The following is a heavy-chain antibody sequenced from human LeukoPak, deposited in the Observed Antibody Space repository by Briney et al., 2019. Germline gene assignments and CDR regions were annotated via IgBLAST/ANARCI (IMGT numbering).Heavy chain of an antibody. D-gene: IGHD3-10*01. CDR2: IRPNSGVT. CDR1: GYTFAAYY. V-gene: IGHV1-2*02. J-gene: IGHJ3*02. Sequence: APVKVSCKASGYTFAAYYMYWVRQAPGQGLEWMGWIRPNSGVTNYTQKFQGRVTMTRDTSINTAYMELSSLTSDDTAVYFCATRGLHFDIWGQGTMVTVAS. CDR3: ATRGLHFDI.